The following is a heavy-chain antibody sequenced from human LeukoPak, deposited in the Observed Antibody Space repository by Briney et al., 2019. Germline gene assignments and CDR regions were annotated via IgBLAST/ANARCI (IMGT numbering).Heavy chain of an antibody. V-gene: IGHV1-69*05. D-gene: IGHD2-8*01. J-gene: IGHJ4*02. Sequence: ASVKVSCKASGGTFSSYAISWVRQAPGQGLEWMGGIIPIFGTANYAQKFQGRVTITTDESTSTAYMELSSLRSEDTAVYYCAIIIGPDLGHCTNGVCYIFDYWGQGTLVTVSS. CDR3: AIIIGPDLGHCTNGVCYIFDY. CDR1: GGTFSSYA. CDR2: IIPIFGTA.